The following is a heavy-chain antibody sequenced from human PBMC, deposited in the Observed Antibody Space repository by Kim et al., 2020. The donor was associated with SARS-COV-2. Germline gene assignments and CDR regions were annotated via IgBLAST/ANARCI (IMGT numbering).Heavy chain of an antibody. D-gene: IGHD1-20*01. CDR2: FDPEDGET. CDR3: ATVSPPGIRTYYYYGMDV. CDR1: GYTLTELS. Sequence: ASVKVSCKVSGYTLTELSMHWVRQAPGKGLEWMGGFDPEDGETIYAQKFQDRVTMTEDTSTDTAYMELSSLRSEDTAVYYCATVSPPGIRTYYYYGMDVWGQGTTVTVSS. J-gene: IGHJ6*02. V-gene: IGHV1-24*01.